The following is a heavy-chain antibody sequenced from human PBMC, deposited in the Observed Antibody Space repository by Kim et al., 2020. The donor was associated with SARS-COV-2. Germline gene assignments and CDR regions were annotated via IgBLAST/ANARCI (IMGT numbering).Heavy chain of an antibody. V-gene: IGHV4-59*01. J-gene: IGHJ3*02. Sequence: LKGRVPISVDTSKNQFSLKLSSVTAADTAVYYCAREGGSWYRGGDAFDIWGQGTMVTVSS. D-gene: IGHD6-13*01. CDR3: AREGGSWYRGGDAFDI.